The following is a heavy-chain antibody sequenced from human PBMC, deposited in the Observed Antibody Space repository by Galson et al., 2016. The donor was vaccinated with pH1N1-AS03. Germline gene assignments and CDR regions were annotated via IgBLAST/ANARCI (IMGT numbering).Heavy chain of an antibody. J-gene: IGHJ4*02. CDR1: GGTFRSYA. D-gene: IGHD1-26*01. Sequence: SVKVSCKASGGTFRSYAISWVRQAPGQGLEWMGGIIPIFGSAIYAQKFQGGVTITTDESTSTTYMELSSLRSEDTAVYYCAGNLVGAAPYWGQGTLVTVSS. CDR3: AGNLVGAAPY. V-gene: IGHV1-69*05. CDR2: IIPIFGSA.